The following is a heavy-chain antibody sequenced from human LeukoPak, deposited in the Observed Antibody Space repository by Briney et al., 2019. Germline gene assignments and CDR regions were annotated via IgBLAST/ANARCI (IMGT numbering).Heavy chain of an antibody. V-gene: IGHV4-4*02. J-gene: IGHJ4*02. CDR3: AKGPRDGYNFFFDY. CDR2: IYHSGST. CDR1: GVSISSSNW. D-gene: IGHD5-24*01. Sequence: SETLSLTCAVSGVSISSSNWWSWVRQPPGKGLEWIGEIYHSGSTNYNPSLKSRVTISLDKSKNQFSVSLSSVTAADTAVYYCAKGPRDGYNFFFDYWGQGILVTVSS.